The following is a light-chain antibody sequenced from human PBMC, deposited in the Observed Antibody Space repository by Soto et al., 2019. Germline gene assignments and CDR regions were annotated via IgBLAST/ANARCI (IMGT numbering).Light chain of an antibody. CDR3: QQYNTWPPT. Sequence: EIVMTQSPATLSVSPGERATLSCRASQSISSNLAWYQQKPGQAPRLLIFGASSRATGFPARFSGSGSGTEFTLTISSLQSEDFAVYHCQQYNTWPPTFGQGTKVEIK. J-gene: IGKJ1*01. V-gene: IGKV3-15*01. CDR2: GAS. CDR1: QSISSN.